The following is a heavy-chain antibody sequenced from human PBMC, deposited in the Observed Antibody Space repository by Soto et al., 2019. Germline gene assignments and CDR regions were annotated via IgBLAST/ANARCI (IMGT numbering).Heavy chain of an antibody. CDR2: IYWDDDK. Sequence: QITLKESGPTLVKPTQTLTLTCTFSGLSLSTRGVGVGWSRQPPGNALEWLALIYWDDDKRYSPSLKSRLPITKDTSKIQVVLTMTNMDPVYTATYYCARRSVSGWYNCFDPWGQGTLVTVSS. V-gene: IGHV2-5*02. CDR1: GLSLSTRGVG. J-gene: IGHJ5*02. D-gene: IGHD6-19*01. CDR3: ARRSVSGWYNCFDP.